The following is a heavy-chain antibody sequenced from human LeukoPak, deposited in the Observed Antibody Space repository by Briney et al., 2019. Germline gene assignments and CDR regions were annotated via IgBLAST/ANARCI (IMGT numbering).Heavy chain of an antibody. V-gene: IGHV3-23*01. J-gene: IGHJ4*02. CDR3: AKDKIVGVPAAMIYFDY. Sequence: GGSLRLSCAASGFTFCSYAMRWVPQAPGKGLEGVSAISGSGGSSYYADSVRGRFTISRDNSKNTLYLQMNSLRAENTALYYCAKDKIVGVPAAMIYFDYWGQGTLVTVSS. D-gene: IGHD2-2*01. CDR1: GFTFCSYA. CDR2: ISGSGGSS.